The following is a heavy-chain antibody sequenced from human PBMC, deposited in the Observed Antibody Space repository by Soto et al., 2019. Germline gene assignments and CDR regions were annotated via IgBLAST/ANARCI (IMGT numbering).Heavy chain of an antibody. V-gene: IGHV4-61*01. CDR1: GGSVSSGSYY. CDR3: ARGVSSSWYGYYYYGIDV. J-gene: IGHJ6*01. D-gene: IGHD6-13*01. Sequence: PSQTLSLTCTVSGGSVSSGSYYWSWIRQPPGKGLEWIGYIYYSGSTNYNPSLKSRVTISVDTSKNQFSLKLSSVTAADTAVYYCARGVSSSWYGYYYYGIDVWGQGTTVTVSS. CDR2: IYYSGST.